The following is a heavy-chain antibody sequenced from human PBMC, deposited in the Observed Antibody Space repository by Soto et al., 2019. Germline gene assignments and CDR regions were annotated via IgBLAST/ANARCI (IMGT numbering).Heavy chain of an antibody. J-gene: IGHJ5*02. Sequence: ASVKVSCKASGYTFTSYGISWVRQAPGQGLEWMGWIGAYNGNTNYAQKLQGRVTMTTDTSTSTAYMELRSLRSDDTAVYYCASSNVVVVAATRVSGWFDPWGQGTLVTVS. CDR1: GYTFTSYG. D-gene: IGHD2-15*01. CDR3: ASSNVVVVAATRVSGWFDP. CDR2: IGAYNGNT. V-gene: IGHV1-18*01.